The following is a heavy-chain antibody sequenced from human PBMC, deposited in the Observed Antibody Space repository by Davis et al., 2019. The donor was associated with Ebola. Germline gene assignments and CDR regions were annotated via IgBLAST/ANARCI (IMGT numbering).Heavy chain of an antibody. Sequence: GESLKISCKASGYSFTNYWTGWVRQMPGKGLEWMGIIYAGDSDTRYSPSFQGQVTISADKSISTAYLQWSSLEASDTAIYYCARRRVIHDLATNDYFDFWGQGTLVTVSS. D-gene: IGHD5-12*01. CDR2: IYAGDSDT. J-gene: IGHJ4*02. CDR3: ARRRVIHDLATNDYFDF. V-gene: IGHV5-51*01. CDR1: GYSFTNYW.